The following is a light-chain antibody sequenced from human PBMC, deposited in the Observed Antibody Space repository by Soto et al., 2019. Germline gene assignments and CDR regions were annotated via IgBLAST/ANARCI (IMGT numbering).Light chain of an antibody. CDR3: CSYTTSNTFV. CDR2: HVT. J-gene: IGLJ1*01. Sequence: QPALTHPASGSGAHRQSSTIFRSGTSSDVGAYNYVSWYQQYPGKAPKLMIYHVTDRPSGVSNRFSGSKSGNTASLTISGLQAEDEADYYCCSYTTSNTFVFGTGTKVTVL. CDR1: SSDVGAYNY. V-gene: IGLV2-14*01.